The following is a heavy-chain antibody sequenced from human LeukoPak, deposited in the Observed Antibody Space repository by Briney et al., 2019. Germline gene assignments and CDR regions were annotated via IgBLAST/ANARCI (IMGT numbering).Heavy chain of an antibody. CDR3: ACRPSDIRYYGVFDF. J-gene: IGHJ4*02. Sequence: TGESLRLSCVGSGFTFSSLWMSRVRQIPGKGLEWVANIKQDGSEVYYVDSVKGRFTISRDNAKNSLYLRMNSLRVEDTAVYYCACRPSDIRYYGVFDFWGQGSLVTVSS. V-gene: IGHV3-7*01. CDR2: IKQDGSEV. CDR1: GFTFSSLW. D-gene: IGHD3-10*01.